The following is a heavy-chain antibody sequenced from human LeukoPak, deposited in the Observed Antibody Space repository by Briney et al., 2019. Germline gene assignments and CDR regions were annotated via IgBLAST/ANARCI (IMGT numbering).Heavy chain of an antibody. V-gene: IGHV3-15*06. Sequence: GGSLRLSCAASAFSFNNVWMSWVRQAPGKGLEWVGRIKSKTDGGTTSYAAPVQGRFTISRDDSKNTLYLQMNSLKTEDTAVYYCTTTYSSSWYGPLFDYWGQGTLVTVSS. D-gene: IGHD6-13*01. CDR1: AFSFNNVW. J-gene: IGHJ4*02. CDR3: TTTYSSSWYGPLFDY. CDR2: IKSKTDGGTT.